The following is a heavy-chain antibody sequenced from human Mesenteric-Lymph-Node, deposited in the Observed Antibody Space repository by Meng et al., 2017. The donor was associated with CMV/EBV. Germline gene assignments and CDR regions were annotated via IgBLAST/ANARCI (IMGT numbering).Heavy chain of an antibody. V-gene: IGHV3-30*02. CDR2: IRYDGSNK. D-gene: IGHD3-10*01. J-gene: IGHJ4*02. Sequence: GESLKISCAASGFTFSSYWMTWVRQAPGKGLEWVAFIRYDGSNKYYADSVKGRFTISRDNSKNTLYLQMNSLRAEDTAVYYCAKALSGGWGSGSYYDYWGQGTLVTVSS. CDR3: AKALSGGWGSGSYYDY. CDR1: GFTFSSYW.